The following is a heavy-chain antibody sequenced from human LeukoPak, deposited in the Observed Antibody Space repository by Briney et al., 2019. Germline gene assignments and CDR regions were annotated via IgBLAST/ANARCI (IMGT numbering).Heavy chain of an antibody. J-gene: IGHJ5*02. V-gene: IGHV3-69-1*01. CDR2: ISSSSYI. Sequence: YYWGWIRQPQGKGQEWVSSISSSSYIYYADSVKGRFTISRDNAKNSLYLQMNSLRAEDTAVYYCARDSIITYYYDSSGLLGPDWFDPWGQGTLVTVSS. CDR1: YY. CDR3: ARDSIITYYYDSSGLLGPDWFDP. D-gene: IGHD3-22*01.